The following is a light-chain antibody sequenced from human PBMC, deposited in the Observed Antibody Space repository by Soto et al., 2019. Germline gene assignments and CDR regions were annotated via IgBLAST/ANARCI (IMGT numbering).Light chain of an antibody. Sequence: EIVLTQSPGTLSLSPGERATLSCRASQSFRSNYLAWYQQRPGQAPRLLIYGVSSRASGIPDRFSGSVSGTDFTLTISRLEPEGSAVYYCQQYDRIPGFTFGGGTKVEI. CDR1: QSFRSNY. CDR2: GVS. V-gene: IGKV3-20*01. J-gene: IGKJ4*01. CDR3: QQYDRIPGFT.